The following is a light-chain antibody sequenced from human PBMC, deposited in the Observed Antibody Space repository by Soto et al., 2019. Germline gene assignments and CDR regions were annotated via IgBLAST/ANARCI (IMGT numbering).Light chain of an antibody. J-gene: IGLJ1*01. V-gene: IGLV2-14*01. CDR3: SSYTSTSTYV. CDR1: SSDVGGYNY. CDR2: DVS. Sequence: QSVLTQPASVSWSPGQSITISCTGTSSDVGGYNYVSWYQQHPNKAPKLMIYDVSNRPSGVSNRFSGSKSGNTASLTFSWLQAEDEADYYCSSYTSTSTYVFGTGTKVTVL.